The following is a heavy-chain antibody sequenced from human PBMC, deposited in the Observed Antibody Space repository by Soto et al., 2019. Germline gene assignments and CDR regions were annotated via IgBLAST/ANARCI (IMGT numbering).Heavy chain of an antibody. D-gene: IGHD6-6*01. V-gene: IGHV4-34*01. J-gene: IGHJ4*02. Sequence: KTSETLSLTCAVYGGSFSGYYWSWIRQPPGKGLEWIGEINHSGSTNYNPSLKSRVTISVDTSKNQFSLKLSSVTAADTAVYYCASEKGSSSSGDHFDYWGQGTLVTVSS. CDR3: ASEKGSSSSGDHFDY. CDR1: GGSFSGYY. CDR2: INHSGST.